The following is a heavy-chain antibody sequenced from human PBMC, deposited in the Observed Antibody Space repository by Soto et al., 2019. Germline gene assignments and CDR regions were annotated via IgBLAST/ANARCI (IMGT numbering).Heavy chain of an antibody. V-gene: IGHV4-39*01. CDR1: GGSVGNSNYY. D-gene: IGHD3-10*01. J-gene: IGHJ4*02. Sequence: QLQLQESGPGLVKPAETLFLSCTVSGGSVGNSNYYWGWIRQSPGKGLEWIGNVHYDQTTYYTPSLEGRLTISIDTLNNNFSLKRTSVIASDTAVYYCARHRGRFGEADYWGQGTLVTVSS. CDR2: VHYDQTT. CDR3: ARHRGRFGEADY.